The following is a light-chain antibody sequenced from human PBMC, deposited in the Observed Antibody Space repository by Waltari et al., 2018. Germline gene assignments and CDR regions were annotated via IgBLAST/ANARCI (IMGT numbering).Light chain of an antibody. CDR2: QDV. J-gene: IGLJ3*02. Sequence: SYELTQPSSVSVSPGQTASITCSGDNLENKYVSWYQQRPGQSPVLVIYQDVKRPSVIPERFSGSNSGNTATLTISGTQAMDEADYYCQAWDSSTPWVFGGGTKVTVL. CDR1: NLENKY. V-gene: IGLV3-1*01. CDR3: QAWDSSTPWV.